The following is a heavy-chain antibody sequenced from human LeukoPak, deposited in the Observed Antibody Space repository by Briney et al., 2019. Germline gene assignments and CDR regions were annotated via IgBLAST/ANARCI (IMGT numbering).Heavy chain of an antibody. CDR2: ISSNGDST. CDR3: AREYYYEELDY. D-gene: IGHD3-22*01. V-gene: IGHV3-64*01. CDR1: GFTFSSYP. J-gene: IGHJ4*02. Sequence: GRSLILSCAASGFTFSSYPMHWVRQAPGKGLEYVSGISSNGDSTYYANSVKGRFTISRDNSKNTLYLQMGSLRAEDMAVYYCAREYYYEELDYWGQGTLVTVSS.